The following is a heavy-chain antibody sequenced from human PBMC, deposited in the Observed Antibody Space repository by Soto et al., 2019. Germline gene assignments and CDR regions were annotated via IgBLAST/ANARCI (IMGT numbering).Heavy chain of an antibody. V-gene: IGHV3-74*01. D-gene: IGHD3-10*01. CDR2: INGAGSTT. J-gene: IGHJ6*04. Sequence: EVQLVESGGGLVQPGGSLRLSCAGSGFTFSDYWMHWVRQTAGKGLVWVSRINGAGSTTTYADSVKGRFTISRDNAKNTLYLQMNILRTEDTAVYYCARYLIAVVVRGVPWNVWGKGTTVTVSS. CDR3: ARYLIAVVVRGVPWNV. CDR1: GFTFSDYW.